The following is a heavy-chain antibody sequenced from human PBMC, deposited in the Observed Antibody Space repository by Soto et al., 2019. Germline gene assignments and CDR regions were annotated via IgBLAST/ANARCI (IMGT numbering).Heavy chain of an antibody. CDR1: GGSISSYY. Sequence: QVQLQESGPGLVKPSETLSLTCTVYGGSISSYYWSWIRQPPGKGLEWIGYIYYSGSTNYNPSLNSRVTISVDTSKNQFSLKLSSVTAADTAVYYCARALSDTAMANWFDPWGQGTLVTVSS. CDR3: ARALSDTAMANWFDP. J-gene: IGHJ5*02. D-gene: IGHD5-18*01. CDR2: IYYSGST. V-gene: IGHV4-59*01.